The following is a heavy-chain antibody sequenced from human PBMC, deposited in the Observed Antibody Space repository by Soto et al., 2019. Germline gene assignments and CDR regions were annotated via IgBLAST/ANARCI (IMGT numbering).Heavy chain of an antibody. CDR1: GFTFRSYE. CDR3: ARDVGPVTIFGEALSGYFDF. J-gene: IGHJ4*02. D-gene: IGHD3-3*01. V-gene: IGHV3-48*03. Sequence: PGGSLRLSCAASGFTFRSYEMNWVRQAPGKGLEWVSRISSSGTSKYYAESVKGRFTISRDNAKDSLSLQMNSLRGEDAAFYYCARDVGPVTIFGEALSGYFDFWGQGTLVTVSS. CDR2: ISSSGTSK.